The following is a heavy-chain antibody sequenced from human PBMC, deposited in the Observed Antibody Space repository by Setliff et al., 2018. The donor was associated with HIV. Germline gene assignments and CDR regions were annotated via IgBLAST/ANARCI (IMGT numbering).Heavy chain of an antibody. D-gene: IGHD6-19*01. CDR1: GGSISSGTYY. J-gene: IGHJ4*02. Sequence: PSETLSLTCIVSGGSISSGTYYWGWIRQPPGKGLEYIGSAFYSDNTYYKPSLKNRVTISVDTSKNRFSLKLTSVTAADTAVYYCAREVGHRSGYYRGSFDYWGQGTLGTVSS. CDR2: AFYSDNT. V-gene: IGHV4-39*07. CDR3: AREVGHRSGYYRGSFDY.